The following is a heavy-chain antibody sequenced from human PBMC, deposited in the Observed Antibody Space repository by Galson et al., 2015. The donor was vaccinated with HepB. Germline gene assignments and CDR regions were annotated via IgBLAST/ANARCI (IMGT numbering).Heavy chain of an antibody. D-gene: IGHD3-22*01. CDR2: IDPSDSYT. CDR3: ARHPSVVVAATTLVGYYDSSGYWVY. J-gene: IGHJ4*02. V-gene: IGHV5-10-1*01. Sequence: QSGAEVKKPGESLRISCKGSGYSFTSYWISWVRQMPGKGLEWMGRIDPSDSYTNYSPSFQGHVTISADKSISTAYLQWSSLKASDTAMYYCARHPSVVVAATTLVGYYDSSGYWVYWGQGTLVTVSS. CDR1: GYSFTSYW.